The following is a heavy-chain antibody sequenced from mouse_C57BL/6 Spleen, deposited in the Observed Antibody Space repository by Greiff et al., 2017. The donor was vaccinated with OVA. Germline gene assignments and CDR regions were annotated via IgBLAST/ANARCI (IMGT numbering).Heavy chain of an antibody. Sequence: EVQLVESGGDLVKPGGSLKLSCAASGFTFSSYGMSWVRQTPDKRLEWVATISSGGRYTYYPDSVKGRFTISRDNAKNTLYLQMSSLKSEDTAMYYCARLYYSNYDWYFDVWGTGTTVTVSS. D-gene: IGHD2-5*01. CDR2: ISSGGRYT. V-gene: IGHV5-6*01. CDR3: ARLYYSNYDWYFDV. J-gene: IGHJ1*03. CDR1: GFTFSSYG.